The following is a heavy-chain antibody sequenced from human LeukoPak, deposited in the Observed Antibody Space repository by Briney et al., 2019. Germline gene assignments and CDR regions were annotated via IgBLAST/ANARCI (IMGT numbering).Heavy chain of an antibody. J-gene: IGHJ4*02. V-gene: IGHV1-8*03. CDR2: MSPNSGNT. CDR3: ARIPPGGSSPPDY. Sequence: ASVKVSCKASGGTFSSYAINWVRQATGQGLEWMGWMSPNSGNTGYAQKFQGRVTITRNTSISTAYMKLSSLRSEDTAVYYCARIPPGGSSPPDYWGQGTLVTVSS. D-gene: IGHD2-2*01. CDR1: GGTFSSYA.